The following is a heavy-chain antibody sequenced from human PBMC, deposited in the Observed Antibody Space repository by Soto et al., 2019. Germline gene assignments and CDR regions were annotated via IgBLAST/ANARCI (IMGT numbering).Heavy chain of an antibody. CDR2: MYTSGRT. J-gene: IGHJ4*02. Sequence: EMQLVESGGGLVQPGGSLRLSCAVSGFTVSSNYMTWVRQPPGKGLEWVSVMYTSGRTYYGDSVKGRVTISRDNFKNTLYLQMNSLRVEDTAVYYCARTLASARQVDYWGQGTLVTVSS. CDR1: GFTVSSNY. D-gene: IGHD6-13*01. V-gene: IGHV3-66*01. CDR3: ARTLASARQVDY.